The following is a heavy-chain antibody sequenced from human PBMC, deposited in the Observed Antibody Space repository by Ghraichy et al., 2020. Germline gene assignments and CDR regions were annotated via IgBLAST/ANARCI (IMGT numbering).Heavy chain of an antibody. V-gene: IGHV3-33*01. J-gene: IGHJ6*02. CDR2: IWYDGSNK. CDR1: GFTFSSYG. CDR3: ARDRDYGDYARETLPGYYYGMDV. D-gene: IGHD4-17*01. Sequence: GGSLRLSCAASGFTFSSYGMHWVRQAPGKGLEWVAVIWYDGSNKYYADSVKGRFTISRDNSKNTLYLQMNSLRAEDTAVYYCARDRDYGDYARETLPGYYYGMDVWGQGTTVTVSS.